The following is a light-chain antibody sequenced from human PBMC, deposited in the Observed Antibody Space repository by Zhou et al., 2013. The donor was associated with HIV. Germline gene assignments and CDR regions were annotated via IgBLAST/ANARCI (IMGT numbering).Light chain of an antibody. V-gene: IGLV2-11*01. CDR2: DVN. CDR3: QSYDRSLGVAL. Sequence: QSALTQPRSVSGSPGQSVAISCTGTSSDVGGYNYVSWYQHHPGKAPKIMIYDVNTRPSGVPDRFSGSKSGNTASLTISGLQAEDEADYYCQSYDRSLGVALFAGGTKLTVL. J-gene: IGLJ2*01. CDR1: SSDVGGYNY.